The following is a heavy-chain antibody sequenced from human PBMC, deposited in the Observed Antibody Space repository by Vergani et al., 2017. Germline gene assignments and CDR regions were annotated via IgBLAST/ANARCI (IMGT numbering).Heavy chain of an antibody. CDR2: IRYDGSNK. D-gene: IGHD6-6*01. V-gene: IGHV3-30*02. J-gene: IGHJ4*02. Sequence: QVQLVESGGGVVQPGRSLRLSCAASGFTFSSYGMHWVRQAPGKGLEGVAFIRYDGSNKYYADSVKGRFTISRDNSKNTLYLQMNSLRAEDTAVYYCAKAARIAARLYYFDYWGQGTLVTVSS. CDR3: AKAARIAARLYYFDY. CDR1: GFTFSSYG.